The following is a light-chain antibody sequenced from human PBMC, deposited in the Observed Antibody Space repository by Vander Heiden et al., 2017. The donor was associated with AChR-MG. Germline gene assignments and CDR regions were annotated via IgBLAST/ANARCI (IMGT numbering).Light chain of an antibody. Sequence: DIQMTQSPPALSVSVGDRVSITCRASQSLSGWLAWYQQKSGKAPKLLIYKASSCDSGVPARFSGSESGTDFTLTISSLQPDDSATYYCKQDISWPWTFGQGTKVEVK. J-gene: IGKJ1*01. V-gene: IGKV1-5*03. CDR1: QSLSGW. CDR2: KAS. CDR3: KQDISWPWT.